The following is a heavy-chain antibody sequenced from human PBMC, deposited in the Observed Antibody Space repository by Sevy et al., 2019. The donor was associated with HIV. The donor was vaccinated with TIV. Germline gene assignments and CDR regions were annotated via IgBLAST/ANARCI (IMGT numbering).Heavy chain of an antibody. J-gene: IGHJ4*02. CDR1: GFTFGDYA. D-gene: IGHD1-7*01. CDR3: TGGASWNYLVSFDY. CDR2: IRGKTYGGTA. Sequence: GGSLRLSCTTSGFTFGDYALSWFRQAPGKGLQWVTFIRGKTYGGTAEYAASVKGRFTISRDDSKSIAYLQMNSLKTEDTAVYYCTGGASWNYLVSFDYWGQGTLVTVSS. V-gene: IGHV3-49*03.